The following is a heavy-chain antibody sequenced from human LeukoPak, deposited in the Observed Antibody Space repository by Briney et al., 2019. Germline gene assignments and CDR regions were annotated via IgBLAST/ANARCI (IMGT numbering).Heavy chain of an antibody. CDR2: IKSKTAGETT. D-gene: IGHD1-26*01. CDR3: TTGWWSSPFFDY. Sequence: GGSLRLSCTASGFTFTKAWMSWVRQAPGKGLEWVGRIKSKTAGETTDYAAPVNGRFTISRDDSKNTLYLQMNSPKTEDTAVYYCTTGWWSSPFFDYWGQGSLVTVSS. CDR1: GFTFTKAW. V-gene: IGHV3-15*01. J-gene: IGHJ4*02.